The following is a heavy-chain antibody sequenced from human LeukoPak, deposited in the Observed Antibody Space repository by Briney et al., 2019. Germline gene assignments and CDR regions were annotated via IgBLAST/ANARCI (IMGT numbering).Heavy chain of an antibody. CDR2: SYYWSKWYN. V-gene: IGHV6-1*01. CDR1: GGSVPSKKAA. J-gene: IGHJ4*02. D-gene: IGHD6-13*01. Sequence: SQTLPLTCANSGGSVPSKKAAWHWIRHSPSRGLEDRVRSYYWSKWYNDYAVSVKSRITISPNTSKNRFSLQLHSVTPEDAAVYYCAREMIAAAFDYWGQGTLVTVSS. CDR3: AREMIAAAFDY.